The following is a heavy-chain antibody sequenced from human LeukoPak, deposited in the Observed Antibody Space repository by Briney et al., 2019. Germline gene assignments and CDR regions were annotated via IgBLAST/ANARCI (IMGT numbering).Heavy chain of an antibody. J-gene: IGHJ3*02. D-gene: IGHD3-22*01. CDR3: ASAHHNYDSSGSHDAFDI. CDR2: ISSSSSYI. V-gene: IGHV3-21*01. CDR1: GFTFSSYS. Sequence: PGGSLRLSCAASGFTFSSYSMNWVRQAPGKGLEWVSSISSSSSYIYYADSVKGRFTIARDNAKNSLYLQMNSLRAEDTAVYYCASAHHNYDSSGSHDAFDIWGQGTMVTVSS.